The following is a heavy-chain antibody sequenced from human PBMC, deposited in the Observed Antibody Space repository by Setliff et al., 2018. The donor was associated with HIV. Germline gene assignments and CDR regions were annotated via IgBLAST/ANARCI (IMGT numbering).Heavy chain of an antibody. V-gene: IGHV3-15*01. Sequence: GGSLRLSCAASGLIFSSYEMNWVRQAPGKGLEWLGRIKKSSDGGKTDDASPVKGRFTISRDDSKNTLYLQMNSLKTEDTAVYYCTTEQLLWFGEDYWGQGTLVTVSS. D-gene: IGHD3-10*01. CDR1: GLIFSSYE. CDR2: IKKSSDGGKT. CDR3: TTEQLLWFGEDY. J-gene: IGHJ4*02.